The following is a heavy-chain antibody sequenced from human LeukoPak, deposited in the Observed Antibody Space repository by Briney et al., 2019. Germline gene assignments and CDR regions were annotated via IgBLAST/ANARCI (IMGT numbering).Heavy chain of an antibody. CDR2: ISTSSSYI. D-gene: IGHD6-19*01. CDR3: ARQQWLDGAYYFDY. J-gene: IGHJ4*02. CDR1: GFTFSSSN. Sequence: GGSLRLSCAASGFTFSSSNMNWVRQAPGKGLEWVSSISTSSSYIYYADSVKGRFTVSRDNAKKSLFLQMNSLRDEDTAVYYCARQQWLDGAYYFDYWGQGTLVTVSS. V-gene: IGHV3-21*01.